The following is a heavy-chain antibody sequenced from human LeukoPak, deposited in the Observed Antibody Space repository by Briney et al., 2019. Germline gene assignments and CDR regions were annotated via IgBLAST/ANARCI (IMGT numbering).Heavy chain of an antibody. Sequence: AGGSLRLSCAASGFTVSSNYMSWVRQAPGKGLEWVSVIYSGGSTYYADSVKGRFTISRDNSKNTLYLQMNSLRAEDTAVYYCARTSMVRGVIDYWGQGTLVTVSS. V-gene: IGHV3-53*01. D-gene: IGHD3-10*01. CDR3: ARTSMVRGVIDY. J-gene: IGHJ4*02. CDR2: IYSGGST. CDR1: GFTVSSNY.